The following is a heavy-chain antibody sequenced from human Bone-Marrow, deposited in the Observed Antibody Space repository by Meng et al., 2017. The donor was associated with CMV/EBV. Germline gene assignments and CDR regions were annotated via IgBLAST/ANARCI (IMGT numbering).Heavy chain of an antibody. V-gene: IGHV3-30-3*01. J-gene: IGHJ4*02. D-gene: IGHD1-26*01. CDR2: ISYDGSNK. Sequence: VQVVGSGGGLGLPGRSLRLSLAASGFTFSGYAMHWVRQAPGKGLEWVAVISYDGSNKYYADSVKGRFTISRDNSKNTLYLQMNSLRAEDTAVYYCARDVSKGSGSPHFDYWGQGTLVTVSS. CDR1: GFTFSGYA. CDR3: ARDVSKGSGSPHFDY.